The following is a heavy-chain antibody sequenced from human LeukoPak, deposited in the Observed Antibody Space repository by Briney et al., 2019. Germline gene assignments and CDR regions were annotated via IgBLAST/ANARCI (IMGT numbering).Heavy chain of an antibody. CDR1: GGPISRYY. J-gene: IGHJ4*02. CDR3: ARVLIDDYGDYFFDY. Sequence: PSETLSLTCSVSGGPISRYYWSWIRQPPGKGLEWIGYIYYSGSTNYNPSLKSRVTISVDRSKNQFSLKLSSVTAADTAVYYCARVLIDDYGDYFFDYWGQGTLVTVSS. CDR2: IYYSGST. D-gene: IGHD4-17*01. V-gene: IGHV4-59*12.